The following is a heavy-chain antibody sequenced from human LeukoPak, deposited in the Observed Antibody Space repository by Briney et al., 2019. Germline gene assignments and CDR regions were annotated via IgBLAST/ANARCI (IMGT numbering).Heavy chain of an antibody. J-gene: IGHJ5*02. V-gene: IGHV4-34*01. CDR1: GGSFTGYY. D-gene: IGHD3-16*02. Sequence: SETLSLACAVYGGSFTGYYWSWIRQPPGKGLEWIGEINHSGSTNYNPSLKSRVTISVDTSKDQFSLKLSSVTAADTAVYYCARGQSYDYVWGSYRSYWFDPWGQGTLVTVSS. CDR3: ARGQSYDYVWGSYRSYWFDP. CDR2: INHSGST.